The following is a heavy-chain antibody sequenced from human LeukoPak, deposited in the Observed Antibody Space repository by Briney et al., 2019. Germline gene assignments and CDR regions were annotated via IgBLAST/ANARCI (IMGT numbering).Heavy chain of an antibody. D-gene: IGHD5-18*01. CDR2: ISGSGGST. Sequence: GGSLRLSCAASGFTFSSYAMSWVRQAPGKGLEWVSAISGSGGSTYYADSVKGRFTISRDNSKNTLYLQMNSLRAEDTAVYYCAKDIDIQLWSPGAFDIWGQGTMVTVSS. CDR3: AKDIDIQLWSPGAFDI. V-gene: IGHV3-23*01. J-gene: IGHJ3*02. CDR1: GFTFSSYA.